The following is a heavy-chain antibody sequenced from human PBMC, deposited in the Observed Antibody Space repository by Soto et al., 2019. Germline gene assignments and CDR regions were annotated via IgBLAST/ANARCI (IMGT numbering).Heavy chain of an antibody. CDR1: GLTFSRYW. J-gene: IGHJ6*02. Sequence: GGSLRLSCEASGLTFSRYWMTWVRQAPGKGLEWVANIKQDGSEKYYADSVKGRFTISRDNSKKSLYLQMNSLRAEDTAVYYCARELGLITMVRGVISFVPYYYGMDVWGQGTKVTVSS. V-gene: IGHV3-7*01. D-gene: IGHD3-10*01. CDR3: ARELGLITMVRGVISFVPYYYGMDV. CDR2: IKQDGSEK.